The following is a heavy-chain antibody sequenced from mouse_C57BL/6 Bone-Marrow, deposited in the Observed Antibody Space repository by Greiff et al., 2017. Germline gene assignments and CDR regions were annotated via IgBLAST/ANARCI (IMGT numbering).Heavy chain of an antibody. J-gene: IGHJ1*03. CDR3: SRQVTTVLATKYFDV. CDR2: LSGGGGNT. V-gene: IGHV5-9*01. D-gene: IGHD1-1*01. CDR1: GFTFSSYT. Sequence: EVQGVESGGGLVKPGGSLKLSCAASGFTFSSYTMSWVRQTPEKRLQWVAALSGGGGNTSYPASVKGRFTISRDNDKNILYRQMSSLRSEDTALYYCSRQVTTVLATKYFDVWGTGTTVTVSS.